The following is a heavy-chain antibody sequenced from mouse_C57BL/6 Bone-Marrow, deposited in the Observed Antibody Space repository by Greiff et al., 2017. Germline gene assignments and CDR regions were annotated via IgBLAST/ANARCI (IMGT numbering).Heavy chain of an antibody. CDR1: GFSLTSYG. J-gene: IGHJ4*01. CDR2: IWRGGST. Sequence: VQLQQSGPGLVQPSQSLSITCTVSGFSLTSYGVHWVRQSPGKGLEWLGVIWRGGSTDYNAAFMSRLSITKDNSKSQVFFKMNRLQADDTAIYYCAKRSTVPYAMDYWGQGTSVTVSS. CDR3: AKRSTVPYAMDY. V-gene: IGHV2-5*01. D-gene: IGHD1-1*01.